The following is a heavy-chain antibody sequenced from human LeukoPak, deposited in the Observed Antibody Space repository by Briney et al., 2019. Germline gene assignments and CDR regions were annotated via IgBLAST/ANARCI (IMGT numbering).Heavy chain of an antibody. Sequence: ETLSLTCTVSGGSISSYYWSWIRQPPGKGLEWVSAISGDGHYIYYADSVKGRFTLSRDNSKNTPDLQMDSLRAEDTAVYYCAKNLATGQAFYEYWGQGALVTVSS. V-gene: IGHV3-23*01. CDR2: ISGDGHYI. CDR3: AKNLATGQAFYEY. D-gene: IGHD1-14*01. CDR1: GGSISSYY. J-gene: IGHJ4*02.